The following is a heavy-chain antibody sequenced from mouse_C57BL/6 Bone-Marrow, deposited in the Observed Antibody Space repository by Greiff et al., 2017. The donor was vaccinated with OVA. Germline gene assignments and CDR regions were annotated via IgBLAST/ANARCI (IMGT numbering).Heavy chain of an antibody. J-gene: IGHJ3*01. Sequence: EVKLMESGGGLVQPGGSMKLSCVASGFTFSNYWMNWVRQSPEKGLEWVAQIRLKSDNYATHYAVSVKGRFTISRDDSKSSVYLQMNNLWAEDTGIYYCTVDLLGFAYWGQGTLVTVSA. CDR1: GFTFSNYW. V-gene: IGHV6-3*01. D-gene: IGHD2-10*01. CDR2: IRLKSDNYAT. CDR3: TVDLLGFAY.